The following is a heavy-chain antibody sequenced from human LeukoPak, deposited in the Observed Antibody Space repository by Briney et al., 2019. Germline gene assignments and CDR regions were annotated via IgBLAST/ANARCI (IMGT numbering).Heavy chain of an antibody. Sequence: GGSLRLSCAASGFTFSTYAMSWVRQAPGKGLEWVSAISGRGDTTYYADSVKGRFTISRANSKNTLYLQMNSLRAEDTAVYYCAKREYSSAFDYWGQGTLVTVSS. CDR3: AKREYSSAFDY. CDR1: GFTFSTYA. CDR2: ISGRGDTT. D-gene: IGHD6-19*01. J-gene: IGHJ4*02. V-gene: IGHV3-23*01.